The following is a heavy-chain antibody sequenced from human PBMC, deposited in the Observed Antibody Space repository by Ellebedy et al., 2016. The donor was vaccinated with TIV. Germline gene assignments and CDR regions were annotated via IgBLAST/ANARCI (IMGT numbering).Heavy chain of an antibody. D-gene: IGHD6-19*01. J-gene: IGHJ4*02. V-gene: IGHV4-39*07. CDR1: GGSISSYY. Sequence: SETLSLTCTVSGGSISSYYWGWIRQPPGKGLEWIGSIYYSGSTYYNPSLKSRVTISVDTSKNQFSLKLSSVTAADTAVYYCARLFAVADKRGGYWGQGTLVTVSS. CDR3: ARLFAVADKRGGY. CDR2: IYYSGST.